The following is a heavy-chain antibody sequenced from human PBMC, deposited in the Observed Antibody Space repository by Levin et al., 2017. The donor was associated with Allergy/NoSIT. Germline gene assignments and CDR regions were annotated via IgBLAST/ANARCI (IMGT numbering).Heavy chain of an antibody. CDR3: VKERAPFDAFDV. Sequence: LSLTCATSGITLRSHGMHWVRQAPGKGLEWVAVIWADGRTTFYADSVKGRFTFSRDKSKNALYLQMNSLRVEDMGVYYCVKERAPFDAFDVWGQGTMVTVSS. CDR1: GITLRSHG. V-gene: IGHV3-33*03. J-gene: IGHJ3*01. CDR2: IWADGRTT.